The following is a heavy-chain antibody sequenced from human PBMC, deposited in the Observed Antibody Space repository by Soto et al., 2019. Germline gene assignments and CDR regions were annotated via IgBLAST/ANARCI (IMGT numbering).Heavy chain of an antibody. Sequence: QVQLVQYGAEVKKPGSSVKVSCKASGGTFSSYTIAWVRQAPGQGLEWVGRIIPVLGLANYAQRFQGRVTITADKSSSTAYVELSSLRSADTAGYYCAREESLVGTTFYFDYWGQGTLVTVSS. V-gene: IGHV1-69*02. CDR3: AREESLVGTTFYFDY. D-gene: IGHD1-26*01. CDR1: GGTFSSYT. CDR2: IIPVLGLA. J-gene: IGHJ4*02.